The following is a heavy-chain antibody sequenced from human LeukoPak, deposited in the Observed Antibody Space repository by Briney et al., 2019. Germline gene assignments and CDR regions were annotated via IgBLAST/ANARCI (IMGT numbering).Heavy chain of an antibody. J-gene: IGHJ4*02. CDR1: GFTFSDYY. CDR3: ARADPDIVATMFDY. CDR2: ISSSGSTI. Sequence: GGSLRLSCAASGFTFSDYYMSWIRQAPGKGLEWVSFISSSGSTIYYADSVKGRFTISRDNAKNSLYLQMNSLRAEDTAVYYCARADPDIVATMFDYWGQGTLVTVSS. V-gene: IGHV3-11*01. D-gene: IGHD5-12*01.